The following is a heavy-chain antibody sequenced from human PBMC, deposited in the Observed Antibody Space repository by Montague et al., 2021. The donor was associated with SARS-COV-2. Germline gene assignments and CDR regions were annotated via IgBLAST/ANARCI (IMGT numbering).Heavy chain of an antibody. CDR1: GTSFSGYY. Sequence: SETLSLTCAVHGTSFSGYYWNWIRQPPGKGLEWIGEINHGGSTKYSPSLKSRPTISADTSKNPFSLKLTSVAAADTAVYYCARLRDGVVPSPILGVGPYYSYYYMDVWGRGTTVTVSS. D-gene: IGHD3-10*01. J-gene: IGHJ6*03. CDR3: ARLRDGVVPSPILGVGPYYSYYYMDV. CDR2: INHGGST. V-gene: IGHV4-34*01.